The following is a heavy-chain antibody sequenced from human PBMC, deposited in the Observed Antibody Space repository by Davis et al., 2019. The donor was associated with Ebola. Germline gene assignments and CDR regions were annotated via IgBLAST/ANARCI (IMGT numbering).Heavy chain of an antibody. CDR1: GYSFTTHW. J-gene: IGHJ6*04. CDR3: ARLAYCGGDCFLYYYYGMDV. CDR2: IYPGDSDT. V-gene: IGHV5-51*01. Sequence: GESLKISCKGSGYSFTTHWIGWVRQMPGKGLEWMGIIYPGDSDTRYSPSFQGQVTISADKSISTAYLQWSSLKASDTAMYYCARLAYCGGDCFLYYYYGMDVWGKGTTVTVSS. D-gene: IGHD2-21*02.